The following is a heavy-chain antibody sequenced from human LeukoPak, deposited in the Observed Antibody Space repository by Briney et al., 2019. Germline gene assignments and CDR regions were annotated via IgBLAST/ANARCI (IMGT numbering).Heavy chain of an antibody. CDR2: IYTSGST. D-gene: IGHD6-6*01. J-gene: IGHJ6*03. V-gene: IGHV4-4*07. CDR1: GYSISSSYY. CDR3: ARDRSSSSIGYYYYMDV. Sequence: SETLSLTCAVSGYSISSSYYWSWIRQPAGKGLEWIGRIYTSGSTNYNPSLKSRVTMSVDTSKNQFSLKLSSVTAADTAVYYCARDRSSSSIGYYYYMDVWGKGTTVTVSS.